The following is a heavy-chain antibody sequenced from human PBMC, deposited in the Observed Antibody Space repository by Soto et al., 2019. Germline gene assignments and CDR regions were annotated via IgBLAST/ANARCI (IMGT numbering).Heavy chain of an antibody. D-gene: IGHD6-19*01. Sequence: EMQLVESGGGLVQPGRSLRLSCAASGFTFDDYAMHWVRQAPGKGLEWVSGINWNSDAIAYADSVKGRFTISRDNAKNLLYLQMNSLRPEDTALYFCAKDLQAHIGVSGTLLYAFNIWGQGTMVTVSS. CDR2: INWNSDAI. CDR1: GFTFDDYA. J-gene: IGHJ3*02. V-gene: IGHV3-9*01. CDR3: AKDLQAHIGVSGTLLYAFNI.